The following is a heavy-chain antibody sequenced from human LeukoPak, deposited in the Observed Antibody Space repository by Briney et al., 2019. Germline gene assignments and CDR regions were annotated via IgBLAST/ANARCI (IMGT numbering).Heavy chain of an antibody. V-gene: IGHV3-30*02. Sequence: GGSLRLSCAASGFTFSSYGMHWVRQAPGKGPEWVALIKPDGSNKYYADSVKGRFTISRDNSKNTLHLQMNSLRAEDTAVYYCARGRAFDYWGQGTLVTVSS. CDR3: ARGRAFDY. J-gene: IGHJ4*02. D-gene: IGHD2/OR15-2a*01. CDR2: IKPDGSNK. CDR1: GFTFSSYG.